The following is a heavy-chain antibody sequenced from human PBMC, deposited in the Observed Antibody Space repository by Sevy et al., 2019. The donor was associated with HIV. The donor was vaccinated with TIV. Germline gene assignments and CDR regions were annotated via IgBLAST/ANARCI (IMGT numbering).Heavy chain of an antibody. CDR1: GFTFSISD. Sequence: GGSLRLSCAASGFTFSISDMSWVRQAPGKGLEWVSFISSRSSTIYYADSVKGRFTISRDNAKNSLYLQMNSLRDDDTAVYYCASGSNHKNFDYWGQGTLVTVSS. CDR2: ISSRSSTI. D-gene: IGHD3-10*01. V-gene: IGHV3-48*02. J-gene: IGHJ4*02. CDR3: ASGSNHKNFDY.